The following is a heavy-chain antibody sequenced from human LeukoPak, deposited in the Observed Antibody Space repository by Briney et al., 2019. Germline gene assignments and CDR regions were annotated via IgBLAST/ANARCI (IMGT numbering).Heavy chain of an antibody. Sequence: GGSLRLSCAASGFTFSSYAMSWVRQAPGKGLEWVSAISGSGGSTYYADSVKDRFTISRDNSKNTLYLQMNSLRAEDTAVYYCAKDLDCSSTSCYPDYWGQGTLVTVSS. J-gene: IGHJ4*02. D-gene: IGHD2-2*01. V-gene: IGHV3-23*01. CDR2: ISGSGGST. CDR3: AKDLDCSSTSCYPDY. CDR1: GFTFSSYA.